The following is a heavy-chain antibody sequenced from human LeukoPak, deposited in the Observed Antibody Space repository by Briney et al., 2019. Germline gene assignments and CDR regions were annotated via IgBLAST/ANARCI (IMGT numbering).Heavy chain of an antibody. CDR2: IPGSGGAT. D-gene: IGHD1-1*01. CDR1: GFTFSSYA. J-gene: IGHJ4*02. V-gene: IGHV3-23*01. CDR3: AKVHGVPY. Sequence: GGSLRLSCEASGFTFSSYAIRWVRQAPGTGLEWVSSIPGSGGATYYADSVRGRFSISRDSSKNTLYLQMNSLRVEDTALYYCAKVHGVPYWGQGTLVTVSS.